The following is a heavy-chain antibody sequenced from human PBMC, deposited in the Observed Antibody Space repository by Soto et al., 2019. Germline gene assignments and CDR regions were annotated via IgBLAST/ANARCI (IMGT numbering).Heavy chain of an antibody. V-gene: IGHV3-74*01. J-gene: IGHJ4*02. CDR1: GFTFGNYW. Sequence: QPGGSLRLSCAASGFTFGNYWMHWVRQAPGKGLEWVSRMNSDGSTTNYADSVKGRFTVSRDNARNTLHLQMNSLRAEDTAVYYWATAEVDYWGPGTLVTVSS. CDR3: ATAEVDY. CDR2: MNSDGSTT.